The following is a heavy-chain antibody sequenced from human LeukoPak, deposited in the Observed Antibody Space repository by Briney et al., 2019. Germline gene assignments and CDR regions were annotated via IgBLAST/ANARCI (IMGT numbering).Heavy chain of an antibody. D-gene: IGHD3-10*01. Sequence: GGSLRLXCAASGFTFSSYWMHWVRQGPGKGLVWVSRLDTDGSNTNYADSVRGRFTISRDNAKNTLYLQMNSLRVEDTAVYYCARSPGGYFDLWGRGILVTVSS. J-gene: IGHJ2*01. V-gene: IGHV3-74*01. CDR3: ARSPGGYFDL. CDR1: GFTFSSYW. CDR2: LDTDGSNT.